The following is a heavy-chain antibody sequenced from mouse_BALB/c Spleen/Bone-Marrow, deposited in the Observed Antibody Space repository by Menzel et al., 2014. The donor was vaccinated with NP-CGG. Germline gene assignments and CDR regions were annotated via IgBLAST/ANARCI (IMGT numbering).Heavy chain of an antibody. J-gene: IGHJ4*01. V-gene: IGHV7-3*02. CDR1: GFIFIDYY. CDR2: IRNKANGYTT. CDR3: ARGFTMINAMDY. D-gene: IGHD2-4*01. Sequence: EVKLMESGGGLVQPGGSLRLSCATSGFIFIDYYMSWVRQPPGKALEWLGFIRNKANGYTTEYSASVKGRFTISRDNSQSILYLQMNTLRAEKSATYYCARGFTMINAMDYWGQGTSVTVSS.